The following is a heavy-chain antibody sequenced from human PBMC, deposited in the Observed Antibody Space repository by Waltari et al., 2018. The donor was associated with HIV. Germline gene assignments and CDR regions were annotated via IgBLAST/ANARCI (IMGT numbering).Heavy chain of an antibody. V-gene: IGHV3-49*05. CDR3: TRDANDFWSGYYNY. CDR1: GFTFGDSA. CDR2: IRSKPYGGTT. J-gene: IGHJ4*02. Sequence: EVQLVESGGGLVKPGRSLRLSCTASGFTFGDSALRWFRQAPGKGLEWVGFIRSKPYGGTTEYAASVKGRFTISRDDSKSIAYLQMNSLKTEDTAVYYCTRDANDFWSGYYNYWGQGTLVTVSS. D-gene: IGHD3-3*01.